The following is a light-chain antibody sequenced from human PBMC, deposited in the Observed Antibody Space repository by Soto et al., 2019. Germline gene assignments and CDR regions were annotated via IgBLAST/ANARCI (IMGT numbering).Light chain of an antibody. CDR1: ISNLGSNF. CDR2: RND. J-gene: IGLJ3*02. V-gene: IGLV1-47*01. Sequence: QAVVTQPPSSSGTPGQRVTISCSGSISNLGSNFVFWYQQLPGAAPKLLISRNDQRPSGVPDRFSGSKSGTSASLAISGLRSEDEADYHCAAWDDSLSGVVFGGRTKLTV. CDR3: AAWDDSLSGVV.